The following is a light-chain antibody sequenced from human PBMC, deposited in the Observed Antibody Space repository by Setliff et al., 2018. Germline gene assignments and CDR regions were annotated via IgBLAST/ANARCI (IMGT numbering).Light chain of an antibody. V-gene: IGLV2-23*02. CDR3: CSYAGSSTVV. Sequence: QSALTQPASVSGSPGQSITTACTGTYSDVGKYNLVSWYQQHPGKAPKLILYDFTTRPSGVSDRFSGSKSANTASLTISGLQAEDEADYYCCSYAGSSTVVFGGGTKVTVL. J-gene: IGLJ1*01. CDR2: DFT. CDR1: YSDVGKYNL.